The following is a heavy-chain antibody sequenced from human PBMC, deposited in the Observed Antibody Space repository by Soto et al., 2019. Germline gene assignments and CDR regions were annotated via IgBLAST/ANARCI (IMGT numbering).Heavy chain of an antibody. CDR1: GDSISSDYYH. CDR3: AREDDGGDSLDV. Sequence: QVQLQQSGPGLVKPSQTLSLTCTVSGDSISSDYYHWTWIRQSPGKGLEWIGYIHHSGSILYNPSLQSRVTIAVDTSKNQFSLHRTSVTAADTAVYFCAREDDGGDSLDVWGQGTTVTVSS. CDR2: IHHSGSI. V-gene: IGHV4-30-4*08. J-gene: IGHJ6*02. D-gene: IGHD2-21*02.